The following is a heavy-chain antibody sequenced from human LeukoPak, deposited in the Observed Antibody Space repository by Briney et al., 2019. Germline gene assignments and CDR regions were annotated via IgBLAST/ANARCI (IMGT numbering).Heavy chain of an antibody. V-gene: IGHV3-30*18. D-gene: IGHD3-22*01. J-gene: IGHJ4*02. CDR2: ISYDGSNK. Sequence: GGSLRLSCAASGFTFSSYGMHWVRQAPGKGLEWVAVISYDGSNKYYADSVKGRFTISRDNSKNTLYPQMNSLRAEDTAVYYCAYDSSGYFDYWGQGTLVTVSS. CDR1: GFTFSSYG. CDR3: AYDSSGYFDY.